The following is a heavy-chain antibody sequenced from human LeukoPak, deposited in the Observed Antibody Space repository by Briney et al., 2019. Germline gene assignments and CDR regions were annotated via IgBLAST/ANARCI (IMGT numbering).Heavy chain of an antibody. CDR2: IKQDGSEK. D-gene: IGHD6-13*01. CDR1: GFSVNGYW. J-gene: IGHJ4*02. CDR3: AREWQGGIAAAGTRIEGDY. V-gene: IGHV3-7*01. Sequence: GGSLRLSCAVSGFSVNGYWMTWVRQAPGKGLEWVANIKQDGSEKNYVDSVKGRFTISRDNAENSLFLQMNSLRVEDTAVYYCAREWQGGIAAAGTRIEGDYWGQGTLVAVSS.